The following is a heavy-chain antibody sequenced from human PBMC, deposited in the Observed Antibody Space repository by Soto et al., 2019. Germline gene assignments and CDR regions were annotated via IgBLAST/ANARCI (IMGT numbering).Heavy chain of an antibody. CDR1: GGSFSGYY. CDR3: ARGGSLRLRYYGSGSYYTHGMDV. V-gene: IGHV4-34*01. J-gene: IGHJ6*02. Sequence: QVQLQQWGAGLLKPSETLSLTCAVYGGSFSGYYWSWIRQPPGKGLEWIGEINHSGSTNYNPSLKSRVTISVDTSKNQFPLKLSSVTAADTAVYYCARGGSLRLRYYGSGSYYTHGMDVWGQGTTVTVSS. CDR2: INHSGST. D-gene: IGHD3-10*01.